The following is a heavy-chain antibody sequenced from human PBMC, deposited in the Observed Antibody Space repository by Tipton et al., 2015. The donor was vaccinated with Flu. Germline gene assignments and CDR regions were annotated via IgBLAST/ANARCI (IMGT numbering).Heavy chain of an antibody. Sequence: SLRLSCAASGFRFNTFWMNWVRQAPGKGLEWVAIIKQDASEKLYVDSVEGRFTISRDNAKNSLSLQMDSLRGDDTAVYYCAANGGGRDYGSDSGGDYYYYAMDVWGQGTTVTVSS. CDR3: AANGGGRDYGSDSGGDYYYYAMDV. D-gene: IGHD3-10*01. V-gene: IGHV3-7*01. J-gene: IGHJ6*02. CDR2: IKQDASEK. CDR1: GFRFNTFW.